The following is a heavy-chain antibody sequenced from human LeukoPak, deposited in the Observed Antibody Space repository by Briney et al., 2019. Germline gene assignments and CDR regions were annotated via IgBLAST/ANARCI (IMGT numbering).Heavy chain of an antibody. CDR2: ISYDGSNK. V-gene: IGHV3-30*01. CDR3: ARERPYNYYNTDV. J-gene: IGHJ6*03. CDR1: GFTFSSYA. Sequence: GGSLRLSCAASGFTFSSYAMHWVRQAPGKGLEWVADISYDGSNKYYADSVKGRFTISRDNSKNTLYLQMNSLRAEDTAVYYCARERPYNYYNTDVWGKGNTVTVSS. D-gene: IGHD6-6*01.